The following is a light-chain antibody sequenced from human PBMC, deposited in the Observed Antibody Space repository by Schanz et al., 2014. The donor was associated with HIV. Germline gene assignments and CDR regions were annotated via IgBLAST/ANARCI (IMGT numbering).Light chain of an antibody. Sequence: QSALTQPASVSGSPGQSITISCTGTSSDVGSYNLVSWYQQYPAKAPKLMIYEVSKRPSGVSNRFSGSKSGNTASLTVSGLQADDEADYYCGSYGGSDNMVFGGGTKLTVL. CDR2: EVS. V-gene: IGLV2-23*02. J-gene: IGLJ2*01. CDR1: SSDVGSYNL. CDR3: GSYGGSDNMV.